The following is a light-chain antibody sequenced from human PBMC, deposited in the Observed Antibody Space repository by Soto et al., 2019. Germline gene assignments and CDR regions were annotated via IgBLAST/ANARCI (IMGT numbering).Light chain of an antibody. CDR1: SSDVGGYNY. Sequence: QSALTQPASVSGSPGQSITISCTGTSSDVGGYNYVSWYQQHPGKAPKLMIYDVSNRPSGVSNRFSGSKSGNTASLTISWRPAGDGAEYYCSSYTSSSTLGVFGGGTKLTVL. J-gene: IGLJ2*01. CDR3: SSYTSSSTLGV. V-gene: IGLV2-14*01. CDR2: DVS.